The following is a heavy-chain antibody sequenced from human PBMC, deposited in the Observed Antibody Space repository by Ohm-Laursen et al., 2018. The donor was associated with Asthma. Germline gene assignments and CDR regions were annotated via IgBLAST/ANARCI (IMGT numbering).Heavy chain of an antibody. CDR1: GDSLRATGTNSQW. Sequence: TLSLTCAVSGDSLRATGTNSQWWSWLRQPPGKGLESIGNIHHTGKRDYNPSLKSRVTISVDTSKNQFSLKLSSVTAADTAVYYCGSRVEYDNSERHYFDHWGQGSLVTVSS. CDR2: IHHTGKR. D-gene: IGHD3-22*01. V-gene: IGHV4-39*01. CDR3: GSRVEYDNSERHYFDH. J-gene: IGHJ4*02.